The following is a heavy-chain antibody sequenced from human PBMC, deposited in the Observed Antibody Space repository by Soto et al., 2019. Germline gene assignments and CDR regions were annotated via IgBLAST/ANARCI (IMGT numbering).Heavy chain of an antibody. J-gene: IGHJ4*02. Sequence: GASVKVSCKASGDTFSSYAISWVRQAPGQGLEWMGGIIPIFGTANYAQKFQGRVTITADKSTSTAYMELSSLRSEDTAVYYCASVDSSGYGLYYFDYWGQGTLVTVSS. CDR2: IIPIFGTA. CDR1: GDTFSSYA. D-gene: IGHD3-22*01. V-gene: IGHV1-69*06. CDR3: ASVDSSGYGLYYFDY.